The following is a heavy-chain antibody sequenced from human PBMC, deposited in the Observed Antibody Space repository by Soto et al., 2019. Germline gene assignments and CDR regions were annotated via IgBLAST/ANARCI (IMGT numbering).Heavy chain of an antibody. CDR3: ARHHGATTSENWFDP. CDR2: ISTYSGDT. V-gene: IGHV1-18*01. J-gene: IGHJ5*02. Sequence: QVHLVQSGVEVKTPGASVKVSCQASGYTFFTYDISWVRQAPGQGLERMGWISTYSGDTKYAQKFQGRVTMTTDTSTTTAYLELRSLRCVDTAVYYCARHHGATTSENWFDPWGQGTLVTVSS. CDR1: GYTFFTYD. D-gene: IGHD5-12*01.